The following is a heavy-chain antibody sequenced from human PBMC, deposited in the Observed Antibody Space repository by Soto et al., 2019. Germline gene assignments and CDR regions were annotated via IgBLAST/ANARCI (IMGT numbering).Heavy chain of an antibody. J-gene: IGHJ6*02. V-gene: IGHV1-8*01. CDR1: GYTFTSYD. D-gene: IGHD1-1*01. CDR3: ESPVELSCYYYGMDV. Sequence: ASVKVSCKASGYTFTSYDINWVRQATGQGLAWMGWMNPNSGNTGYVQKFQGRVTMTRNTSISTAYRELSSLRSEDTAVYYWESPVELSCYYYGMDVWGRGTTFTVCS. CDR2: MNPNSGNT.